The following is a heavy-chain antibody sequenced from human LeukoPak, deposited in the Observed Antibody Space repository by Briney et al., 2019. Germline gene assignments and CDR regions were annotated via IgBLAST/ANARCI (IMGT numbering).Heavy chain of an antibody. Sequence: SETLSLTCSVSGGSISTYYWNWIRQPPGKGLELIGYIYYSGTTNYNPSLKSRVSMSVDTSKNQFSLKLSSVTAADTAVYYCARGRKYTSGCRVTELGSGYSDYWGQGTLVTVSS. CDR2: IYYSGTT. J-gene: IGHJ4*02. CDR1: GGSISTYY. D-gene: IGHD5-18*01. CDR3: ARGRKYTSGCRVTELGSGYSDY. V-gene: IGHV4-59*01.